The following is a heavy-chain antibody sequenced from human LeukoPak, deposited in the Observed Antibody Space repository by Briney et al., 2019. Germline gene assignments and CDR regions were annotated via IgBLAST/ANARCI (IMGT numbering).Heavy chain of an antibody. D-gene: IGHD6-13*01. CDR3: ARVSAAGTGPDS. CDR2: MSNSGHT. V-gene: IGHV4-61*01. CDR1: GDSVSSASYY. Sequence: SEALSLTCTVSGDSVSSASYYWSWIRQPPGKGLAWIEFMSNSGHTDSTPSLKSRVTISVDTSKNQFSLKLNSVTAADTAVYYCARVSAAGTGPDSWGQGTLVTVSS. J-gene: IGHJ4*02.